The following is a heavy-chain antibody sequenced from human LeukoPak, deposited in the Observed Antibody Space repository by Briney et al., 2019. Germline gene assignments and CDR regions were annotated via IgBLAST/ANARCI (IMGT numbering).Heavy chain of an antibody. CDR2: IYPGDSDT. Sequence: GESLKISCKGSGYRFTDYWIAWVRQMPGKGLEWMGIIYPGDSDTRYSPSFQGQVTISADKSISTAYLQWSSLKASDTAMYYCARRFSTVPRNRALGAFDIWGQEAMVTVSS. D-gene: IGHD1-14*01. V-gene: IGHV5-51*01. CDR3: ARRFSTVPRNRALGAFDI. J-gene: IGHJ3*02. CDR1: GYRFTDYW.